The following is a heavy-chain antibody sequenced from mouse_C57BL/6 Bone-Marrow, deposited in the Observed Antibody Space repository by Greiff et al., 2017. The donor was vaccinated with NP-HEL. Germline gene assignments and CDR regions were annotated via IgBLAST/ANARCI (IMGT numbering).Heavy chain of an antibody. CDR2: ISDGGSYT. V-gene: IGHV5-4*03. Sequence: EVMLVESGGGLVKPGGSLKLSCAASGFTFSSYAMSWVRQTPEKRLEWVATISDGGSYTYYPDNVKGRFTISRDNAKNNLYLQMSHLKSEDTAMYYCARALYYGNYPDYWGQGTTLTVSS. D-gene: IGHD2-1*01. CDR1: GFTFSSYA. CDR3: ARALYYGNYPDY. J-gene: IGHJ2*01.